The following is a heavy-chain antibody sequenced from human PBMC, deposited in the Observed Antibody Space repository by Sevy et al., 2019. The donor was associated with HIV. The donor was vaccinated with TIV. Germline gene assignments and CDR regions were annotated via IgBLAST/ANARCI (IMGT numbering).Heavy chain of an antibody. CDR2: IYYSGST. Sequence: LRLSCTVSGGSISSGGYYWSWIRQHPGKGLEWIGYIYYSGSTYYNPSLKSRVTISVDTSKNQFSLKLSSVTAADTAVYYCARDNIVVVPAANYYYYGMDVWGQGTTVTVSS. CDR1: GGSISSGGYY. CDR3: ARDNIVVVPAANYYYYGMDV. D-gene: IGHD2-2*01. J-gene: IGHJ6*02. V-gene: IGHV4-31*03.